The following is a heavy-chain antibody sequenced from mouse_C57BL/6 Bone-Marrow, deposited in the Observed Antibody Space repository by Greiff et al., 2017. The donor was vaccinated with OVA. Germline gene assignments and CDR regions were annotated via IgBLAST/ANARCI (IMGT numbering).Heavy chain of an antibody. CDR2: IHPNSGST. D-gene: IGHD1-1*01. CDR3: GRARRYYGGSHWFFDV. Sequence: QVQLKESGAELVKPGASVKLSCKASGYTFTSYWMHWVKQRPGQGLEWIGMIHPNSGSTNYNEKFKSKATLTVDKSSSTAYMQLSSLTSEDSAVYYCGRARRYYGGSHWFFDVWGTGTTVTVSS. CDR1: GYTFTSYW. V-gene: IGHV1-64*01. J-gene: IGHJ1*03.